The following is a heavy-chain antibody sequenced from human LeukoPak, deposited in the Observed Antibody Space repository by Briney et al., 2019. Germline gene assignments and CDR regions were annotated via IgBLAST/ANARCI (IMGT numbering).Heavy chain of an antibody. Sequence: GASVKVSCKASGYTFSGYYIHWVRQATGQGLEWMGWMNPNSGNTGYAQKFQGRVTMTRNTSISTAYMELSSLRSEDTAVYYCARVGASDYWGQGTLVTVSS. CDR3: ARVGASDY. D-gene: IGHD1-26*01. J-gene: IGHJ4*02. V-gene: IGHV1-8*02. CDR1: GYTFSGYY. CDR2: MNPNSGNT.